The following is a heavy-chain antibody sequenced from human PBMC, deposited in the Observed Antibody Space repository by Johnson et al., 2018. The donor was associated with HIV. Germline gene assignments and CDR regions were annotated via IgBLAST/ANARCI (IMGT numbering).Heavy chain of an antibody. CDR3: AKDLRGYSYGLGAFDI. CDR2: ISSSGSTI. D-gene: IGHD5-18*01. Sequence: QVQLVESGGGLVKPGGSLRLSCAASGFIFSDYYMSWIRQAPGKGLEWVSYISSSGSTIYYADSVKGRFTISRDNSKNTLYLQMNSLRAEDTAVYYCAKDLRGYSYGLGAFDIWGQGTMVTVSS. CDR1: GFIFSDYY. V-gene: IGHV3-11*04. J-gene: IGHJ3*02.